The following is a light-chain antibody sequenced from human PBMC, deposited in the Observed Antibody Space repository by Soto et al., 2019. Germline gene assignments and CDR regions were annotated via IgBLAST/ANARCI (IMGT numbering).Light chain of an antibody. CDR2: DVS. CDR1: SSDVGGYNY. V-gene: IGLV2-11*01. Sequence: QSALTQPRSVSGSPGQSVTISCTGTSSDVGGYNYVSWYQQHPGKAPKLMIYDVSKRPSGVPDRFSGSKSGNTASLTISGLQAEDEADYYCQSYDNSHDWDVVFGGGTKLTVL. J-gene: IGLJ2*01. CDR3: QSYDNSHDWDVV.